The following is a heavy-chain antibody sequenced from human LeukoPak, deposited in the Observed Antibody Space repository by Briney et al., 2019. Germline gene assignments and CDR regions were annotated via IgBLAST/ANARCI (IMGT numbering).Heavy chain of an antibody. Sequence: PGGSLRLSCAASGFSFSSSWMTWVRQAPGKGLEWVANIKEDESEIYYVDSVKGRFTASRDNAKNSLYLQMNSLRAEDTAVYYCAKGSLNLRDYFDYWGQGTLVTVSS. V-gene: IGHV3-7*03. CDR1: GFSFSSSW. CDR3: AKGSLNLRDYFDY. CDR2: IKEDESEI. D-gene: IGHD4-17*01. J-gene: IGHJ4*02.